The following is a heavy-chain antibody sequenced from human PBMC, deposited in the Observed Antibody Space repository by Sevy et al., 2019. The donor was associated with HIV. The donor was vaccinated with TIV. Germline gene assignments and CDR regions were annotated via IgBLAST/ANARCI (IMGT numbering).Heavy chain of an antibody. Sequence: ASVKVSCKASGYTFTRYGISWVLQAPGQGLEWMGWISAYNGNTNYSQKVQGRVTMTIDTSTSTAYMELRSLRSDDTAVYYCGWICSSSSCYGMDVWGKGTTVTVSS. CDR1: GYTFTRYG. D-gene: IGHD2-2*01. CDR3: GWICSSSSCYGMDV. J-gene: IGHJ6*04. CDR2: ISAYNGNT. V-gene: IGHV1-18*01.